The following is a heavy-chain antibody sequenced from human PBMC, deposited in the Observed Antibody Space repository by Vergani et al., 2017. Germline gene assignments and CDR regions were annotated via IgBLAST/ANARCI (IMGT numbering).Heavy chain of an antibody. CDR2: ISAYSGAT. J-gene: IGHJ4*02. D-gene: IGHD5-18*01. Sequence: QVQLVQSGAEVKKPGASVKVSCKTSGYTLNSFGVSWVRQAPGQGLEWMGYISAYSGATNYAPKFQARVTMTTDTSTSTAYMELRSLRSDDTAIYYCASGNSERKAFDYWGQGTLVTVSS. V-gene: IGHV1-18*01. CDR3: ASGNSERKAFDY. CDR1: GYTLNSFG.